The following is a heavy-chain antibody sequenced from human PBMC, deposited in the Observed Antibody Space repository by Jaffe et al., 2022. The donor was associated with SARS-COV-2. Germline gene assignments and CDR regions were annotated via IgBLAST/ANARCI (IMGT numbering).Heavy chain of an antibody. D-gene: IGHD5-18*01. CDR1: GFTFSSYA. Sequence: EVQLVESGGGLVQPGGSLRLSCAASGFTFSSYAMSWVRQAPGKGLEWVSAISGSGGSTYYADSVKGRFTISRDNSKNTLYLQMNSLRAEDTAVYYCAKDRPQLWLKGFGIHTLQNDAFDIWGQGTMVTVSS. V-gene: IGHV3-23*04. J-gene: IGHJ3*02. CDR3: AKDRPQLWLKGFGIHTLQNDAFDI. CDR2: ISGSGGST.